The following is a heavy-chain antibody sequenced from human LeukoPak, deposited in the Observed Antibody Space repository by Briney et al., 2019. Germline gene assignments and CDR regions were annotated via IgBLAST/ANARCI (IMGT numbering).Heavy chain of an antibody. CDR3: ARDLAYDPPAGYYYYGMDV. CDR1: GLTFSHFA. D-gene: IGHD3-3*01. J-gene: IGHJ6*02. V-gene: IGHV3-23*01. Sequence: GGSLRLSCAASGLTFSHFAMSWVRQAPGKGLDWVSAISTNGADKHYADSVKGRFTISRDNSKNTLYLQMNSLRAEDTAVYYCARDLAYDPPAGYYYYGMDVWGQGTTVTVSS. CDR2: ISTNGADK.